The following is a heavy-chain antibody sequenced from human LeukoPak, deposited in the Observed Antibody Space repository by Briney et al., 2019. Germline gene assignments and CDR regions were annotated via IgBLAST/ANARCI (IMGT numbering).Heavy chain of an antibody. J-gene: IGHJ6*03. CDR2: IYHSGST. Sequence: PSETLSLTCAVSGYSITSGYYWGWIRQPPGKGLEWIGTIYHSGSTYYDPSLKSRVIVSVDTSKNQFSLKLSSLSAGDTAVYYCVRSPYYYYLMDVWGKGTSVTVSS. V-gene: IGHV4-38-2*01. CDR1: GYSITSGYY. CDR3: VRSPYYYYLMDV.